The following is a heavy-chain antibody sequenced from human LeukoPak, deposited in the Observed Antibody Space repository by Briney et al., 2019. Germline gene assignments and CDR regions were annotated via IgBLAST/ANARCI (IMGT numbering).Heavy chain of an antibody. V-gene: IGHV1-2*02. J-gene: IGHJ3*02. CDR3: ASHYYDSSGYNI. CDR1: GHTFTGYY. CDR2: INPNSGGT. D-gene: IGHD3-22*01. Sequence: ASVKVSCKASGHTFTGYYMHWVRQAPGQGLEWMGWINPNSGGTNYAQKFQGRVTMTRDTSISTAYMELSRLRSDDTAVYYCASHYYDSSGYNIWGQGTMVTVSS.